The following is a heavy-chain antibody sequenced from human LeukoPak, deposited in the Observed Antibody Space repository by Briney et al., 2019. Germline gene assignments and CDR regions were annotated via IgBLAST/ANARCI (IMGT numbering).Heavy chain of an antibody. V-gene: IGHV4-59*01. CDR2: IYYSGST. CDR1: GGSISSYY. J-gene: IGHJ4*02. D-gene: IGHD3-22*01. CDR3: ARGEYYYDSSGYGVFDY. Sequence: SETLSLTCTVSGGSISSYYWSWIRQPPGKGLEWIGYIYYSGSTNYNPSLKSRVTISVDMSKNQFSLKLSSVTAADTAVYYCARGEYYYDSSGYGVFDYWGQGTLVTVSS.